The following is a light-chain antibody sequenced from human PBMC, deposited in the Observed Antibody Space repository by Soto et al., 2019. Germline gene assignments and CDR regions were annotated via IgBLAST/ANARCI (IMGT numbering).Light chain of an antibody. Sequence: QSALTQPASVSGSPGQSITISCTGTSSEVGGYNYVSWYQQHPGKAPKLMIYDVSNRPSGVSNRFSGSKSGNTASLTISGLQAEDEADYYCSSYTSSSPWVFGGGTKVTVL. CDR1: SSEVGGYNY. V-gene: IGLV2-14*01. J-gene: IGLJ3*02. CDR2: DVS. CDR3: SSYTSSSPWV.